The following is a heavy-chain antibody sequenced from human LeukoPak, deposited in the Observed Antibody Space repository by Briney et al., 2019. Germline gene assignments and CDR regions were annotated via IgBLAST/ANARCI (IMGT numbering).Heavy chain of an antibody. V-gene: IGHV1-2*06. Sequence: GASVKVSCKAPGYTFIAYYVHWVRQAPGQGLEWMGRINPNSGGTNYAQNFQGRVTMTRDTSISTVYMELNRLTSDDTAVYYCTRVEVATNLPDYWGQGTLVTVSS. CDR1: GYTFIAYY. CDR3: TRVEVATNLPDY. D-gene: IGHD5-24*01. CDR2: INPNSGGT. J-gene: IGHJ4*02.